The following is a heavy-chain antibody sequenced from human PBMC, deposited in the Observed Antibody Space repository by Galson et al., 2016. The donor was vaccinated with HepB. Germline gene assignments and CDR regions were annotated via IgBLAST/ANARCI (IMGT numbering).Heavy chain of an antibody. D-gene: IGHD3-3*01. CDR2: IYWDADK. CDR1: GFSLSTSGVG. V-gene: IGHV2-5*02. CDR3: AHFGYFLSGFYTKEGFDV. Sequence: PALVTPTQTLTPTCTFSGFSLSTSGVGVGWIRQPPGKALEWLALIYWDADKRYSPSLESRLTITKDTSKNRVVLSVTNVHPVDTATYYCAHFGYFLSGFYTKEGFDVWGPGTMVTVSA. J-gene: IGHJ3*01.